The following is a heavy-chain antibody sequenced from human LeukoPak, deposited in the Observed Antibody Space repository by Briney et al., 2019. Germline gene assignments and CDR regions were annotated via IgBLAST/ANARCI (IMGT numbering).Heavy chain of an antibody. D-gene: IGHD3-22*01. V-gene: IGHV4-30-4*01. J-gene: IGHJ5*02. Sequence: SETLSLTCTVSGGSISSGDYYWSWIRQPPGKGLEWIGYTYYSGSTYYNPSLKSRVTISVDTSKNQCSLKLTSVTAADTAVYYCARPYYYDSRIDPGGQGTLVTVSS. CDR3: ARPYYYDSRIDP. CDR1: GGSISSGDYY. CDR2: TYYSGST.